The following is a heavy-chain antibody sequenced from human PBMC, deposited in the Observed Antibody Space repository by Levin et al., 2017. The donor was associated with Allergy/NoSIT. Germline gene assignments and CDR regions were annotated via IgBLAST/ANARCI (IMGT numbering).Heavy chain of an antibody. CDR2: IKQDGGEE. V-gene: IGHV3-7*04. Sequence: HAGGSLRLSCAASGFTFSDYWMTWVRQAPGKGLECVAKIKQDGGEEYYVDSVKGRFTISRDNSKSSLYLQMNSLRAEDTAVYYCARARRTYGYYFDYWGQGILVTVSS. CDR3: ARARRTYGYYFDY. D-gene: IGHD3-10*01. CDR1: GFTFSDYW. J-gene: IGHJ4*02.